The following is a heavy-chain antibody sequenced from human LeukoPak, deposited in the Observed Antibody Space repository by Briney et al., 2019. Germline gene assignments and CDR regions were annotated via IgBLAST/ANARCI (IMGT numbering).Heavy chain of an antibody. CDR1: GFTFSSYA. D-gene: IGHD1-1*01. V-gene: IGHV3-30-3*01. CDR3: ARDPVPATARHFDY. J-gene: IGHJ4*02. CDR2: TSSDGNIK. Sequence: PGGSLRLPCAAFGFTFSSYAMHWVRQAPGKGLEWVAVTSSDGNIKYYADSVKGRFTISRDNSKNTLYLQMNSLRGEDTGVYYCARDPVPATARHFDYWGQGTLVTVSS.